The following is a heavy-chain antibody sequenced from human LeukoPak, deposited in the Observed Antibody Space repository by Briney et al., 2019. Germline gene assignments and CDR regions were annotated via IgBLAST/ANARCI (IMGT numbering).Heavy chain of an antibody. CDR2: IYYSGST. CDR3: ARDLGSNCSGGSCYSWIFDY. V-gene: IGHV4-59*12. D-gene: IGHD2-15*01. J-gene: IGHJ4*02. CDR1: GGSISSYY. Sequence: SETLSLTCTVSGGSISSYYWSWIRQPPGKGLEWIGYIYYSGSTYYNPSLKSRVTISVDTSKNQFSLKLSSVTAADTAVYYCARDLGSNCSGGSCYSWIFDYWGQGTLVTVSS.